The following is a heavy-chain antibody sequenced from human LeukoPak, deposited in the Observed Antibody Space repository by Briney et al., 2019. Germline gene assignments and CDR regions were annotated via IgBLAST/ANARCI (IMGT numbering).Heavy chain of an antibody. J-gene: IGHJ4*02. CDR2: IYYSGST. V-gene: IGHV4-59*08. D-gene: IGHD2-21*01. CDR3: ARIAAEYYFDY. CDR1: GGSISSYY. Sequence: PSETLSLTCTVSGGSISSYYWSWIRQPPGKGLEWIGYIYYSGSTNYNPSLKSRVTISVDTSKNQFSLKLSSVTAADTAVYYCARIAAEYYFDYWGQGTLVTVSS.